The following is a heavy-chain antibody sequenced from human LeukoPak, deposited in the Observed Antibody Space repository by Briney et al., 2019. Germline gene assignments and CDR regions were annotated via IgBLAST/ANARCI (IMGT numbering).Heavy chain of an antibody. J-gene: IGHJ5*02. CDR1: GGSISSHY. V-gene: IGHV4-59*11. Sequence: SETLSLTCTVSGGSISSHYRSWIRQPPGKGLEWIGYIYYSGSTNYNPSLKSRLTISVDTSKNQFSLKLSSVTAADTAVYYCARVRTFRWFDPWGQGTLVTVSS. CDR3: ARVRTFRWFDP. D-gene: IGHD2/OR15-2a*01. CDR2: IYYSGST.